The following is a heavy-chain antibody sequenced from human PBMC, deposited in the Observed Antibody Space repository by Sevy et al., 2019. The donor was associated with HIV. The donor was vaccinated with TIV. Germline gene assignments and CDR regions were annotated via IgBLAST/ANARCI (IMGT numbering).Heavy chain of an antibody. CDR3: TTEVSSGYLFYY. V-gene: IGHV3-15*01. J-gene: IGHJ4*02. CDR2: IKSKTDGGTT. Sequence: GGSLRLSCAASGFTFSNAWMSWVRQAPGKGLEWVGRIKSKTDGGTTDYAAPVKGRFTISRDDSKNTLYLQMNSLKTEDTAVYYCTTEVSSGYLFYYWGQGTLVTVSS. D-gene: IGHD3-22*01. CDR1: GFTFSNAW.